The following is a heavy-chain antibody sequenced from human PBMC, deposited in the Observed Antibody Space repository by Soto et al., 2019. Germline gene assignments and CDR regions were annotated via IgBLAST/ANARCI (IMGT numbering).Heavy chain of an antibody. CDR3: ARDLKNSRLFYGMDV. CDR2: IYYSGST. V-gene: IGHV4-31*03. CDR1: GGSISSGGYY. D-gene: IGHD6-13*01. Sequence: QVQLQESGPGLVKPSQTLSLTCTVSGGSISSGGYYWSWIRQHPGKGLEWIGYIYYSGSTYYNPSLKRRVTISVDTSKNQFSLKLSSVTAADPAVSYCARDLKNSRLFYGMDVWGQGTTVTVSS. J-gene: IGHJ6*02.